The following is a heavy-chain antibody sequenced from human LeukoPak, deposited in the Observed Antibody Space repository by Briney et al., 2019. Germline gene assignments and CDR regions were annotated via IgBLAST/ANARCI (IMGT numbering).Heavy chain of an antibody. J-gene: IGHJ3*02. CDR2: INPSGGST. CDR3: ARFSDLDAFDI. Sequence: ASVKVSCXASGYTFTSYYMHWVRLAPGQGLEWMGIINPSGGSTSYAQKFQGRVTMTRDTSTSTVYMELSSLRSGDTAVSYCARFSDLDAFDIWGQGTMVTVSS. D-gene: IGHD3-10*01. CDR1: GYTFTSYY. V-gene: IGHV1-46*01.